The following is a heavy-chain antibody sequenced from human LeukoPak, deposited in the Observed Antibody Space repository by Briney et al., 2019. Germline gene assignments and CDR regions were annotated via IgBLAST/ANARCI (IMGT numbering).Heavy chain of an antibody. V-gene: IGHV4-39*01. CDR3: ARPSPPGIAAAGTGFSDY. CDR1: GGSISSSSYY. J-gene: IGHJ4*02. D-gene: IGHD6-13*01. Sequence: PSETLPLTCTVSGGSISSSSYYWGWIRQPPGKGLEWIGSIYYSGSTYYNPSLKSRVTISVDTSKNQFSLKLGSVTAADTAVYYCARPSPPGIAAAGTGFSDYWGQGTLVTVSS. CDR2: IYYSGST.